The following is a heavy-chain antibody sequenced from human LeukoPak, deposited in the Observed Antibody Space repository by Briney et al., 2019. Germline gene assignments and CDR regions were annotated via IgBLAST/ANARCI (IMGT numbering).Heavy chain of an antibody. D-gene: IGHD2-2*02. Sequence: GGSLRLSCGASGFTFSTYTMNWVRQAPGKGLEWVSSISSTSSTIYYADSVKGRFTISRDNAKNSLYLQMNSLRAEDTAVYYCARDPGHCSSTSCYKFFDYWGQGTLVTVSS. CDR1: GFTFSTYT. CDR3: ARDPGHCSSTSCYKFFDY. J-gene: IGHJ4*02. CDR2: ISSTSSTI. V-gene: IGHV3-48*01.